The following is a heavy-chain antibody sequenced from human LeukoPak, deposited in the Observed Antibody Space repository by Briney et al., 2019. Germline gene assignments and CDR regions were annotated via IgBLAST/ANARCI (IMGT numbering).Heavy chain of an antibody. Sequence: GGSLSLSCTASGFDFSIFDFHWVCQLRGKGPEWVSHIDDAGGTYYPGSVKGRFTISRANAKKSLYLQMHNLRVGDTALYFCARGSPWSYYYMDVWGVGTAVSVS. V-gene: IGHV3-13*01. CDR1: GFDFSIFD. D-gene: IGHD3-3*01. J-gene: IGHJ6*03. CDR2: IDDAGGT. CDR3: ARGSPWSYYYMDV.